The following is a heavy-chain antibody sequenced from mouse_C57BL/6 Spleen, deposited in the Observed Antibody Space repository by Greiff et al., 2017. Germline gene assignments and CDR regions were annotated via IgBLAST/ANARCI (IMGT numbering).Heavy chain of an antibody. Sequence: QVQLKESGPGLVQPSQSLSITCTVSGFSLTSYGVHWVRQSPGKGLEWLGVIWSGGSTDYNAAFISRLSISKDNSKSQVFLKMNSLQADDTAIYYCARNGYYYGSSSYFDDGGQGTTLTVSS. CDR1: GFSLTSYG. CDR3: ARNGYYYGSSSYFDD. V-gene: IGHV2-2*01. D-gene: IGHD1-1*01. J-gene: IGHJ2*01. CDR2: IWSGGST.